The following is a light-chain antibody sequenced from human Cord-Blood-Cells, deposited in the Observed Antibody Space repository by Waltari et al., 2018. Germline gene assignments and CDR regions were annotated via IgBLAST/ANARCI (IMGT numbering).Light chain of an antibody. CDR2: KDS. CDR3: QSADSSGTYVV. CDR1: ALPKQY. Sequence: SYELTQPPSVSVSPGQTARITCSGDALPKQYAYWYQQKPGQAPVLVIYKDSERPSGIPERFSGSNSGTTVTLTISGVQVEDEADYYCQSADSSGTYVVFGGGTKLTVL. V-gene: IGLV3-25*03. J-gene: IGLJ2*01.